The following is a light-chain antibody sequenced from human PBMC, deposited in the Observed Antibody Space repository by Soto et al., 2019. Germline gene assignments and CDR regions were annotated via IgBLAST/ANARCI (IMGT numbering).Light chain of an antibody. Sequence: QSVLTQPPSASGTPGQTVTISCSGSTSNIGSNTVNWYHQVPGTAPKLLIYTNNLRPSGVPDRFSGSKSGTSATLGITGFQTGDEADYYCGSWDSSLSAYVFGTGTKLTVL. CDR2: TNN. J-gene: IGLJ1*01. V-gene: IGLV1-44*01. CDR3: GSWDSSLSAYV. CDR1: TSNIGSNT.